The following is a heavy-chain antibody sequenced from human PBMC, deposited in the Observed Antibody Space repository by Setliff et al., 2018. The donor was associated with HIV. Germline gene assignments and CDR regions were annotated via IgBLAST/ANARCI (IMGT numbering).Heavy chain of an antibody. CDR3: VRGYRSAWNSWFDA. V-gene: IGHV1-69*10. D-gene: IGHD6-19*01. J-gene: IGHJ5*02. Sequence: SVKVSCKASGGTSSTHAMNWVRQAPGQGLEWMGQIISILGITNYAQKFQGRVTFTADESTSTVYMDLSSLRADDTAVYYCVRGYRSAWNSWFDAWGQGTRFTVSS. CDR2: IISILGIT. CDR1: GGTSSTHA.